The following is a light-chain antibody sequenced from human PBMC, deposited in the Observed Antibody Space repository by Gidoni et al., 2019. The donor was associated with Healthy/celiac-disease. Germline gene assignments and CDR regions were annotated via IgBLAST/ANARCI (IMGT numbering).Light chain of an antibody. CDR2: DVN. V-gene: IGLV2-14*03. Sequence: QSALTQPASVSGSPGQSITISCTGTSSDVGGYNYVSWYQQHPGKAPKVMIYDVNNRPSGVSNRFSGSKSGNTASLTISGLQAEDEADYYCSSYTSSSTPLYVFGTGTKCTV. CDR3: SSYTSSSTPLYV. CDR1: SSDVGGYNY. J-gene: IGLJ1*01.